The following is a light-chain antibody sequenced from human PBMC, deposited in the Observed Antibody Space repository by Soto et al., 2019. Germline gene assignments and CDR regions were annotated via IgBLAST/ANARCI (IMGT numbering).Light chain of an antibody. Sequence: AIRMTQSPSSFSASTGDRVTITCRASQGISSYLAWYQQKPGKAPKLLSYAASTLQSGVPSRFSGSGSGTDFNLTISCLQSEDFATYYCQQYYSYPPTFGQGTKVEIK. CDR2: AAS. V-gene: IGKV1-8*01. CDR1: QGISSY. J-gene: IGKJ1*01. CDR3: QQYYSYPPT.